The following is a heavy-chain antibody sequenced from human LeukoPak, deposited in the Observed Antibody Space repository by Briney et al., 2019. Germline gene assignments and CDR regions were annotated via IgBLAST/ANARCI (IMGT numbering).Heavy chain of an antibody. CDR1: GGSISGTSYY. CDR2: IYYSGST. V-gene: IGHV4-39*07. CDR3: ARVQSRLSWFDP. Sequence: SETLSLTCTVSGGSISGTSYYWRWIRQPPGKGLEWIGSIYYSGSTYYNPSLKSRVTISVDKSKNQFSLKLSSVTAADTAVYYCARVQSRLSWFDPWGQGTLVTVSS. J-gene: IGHJ5*02.